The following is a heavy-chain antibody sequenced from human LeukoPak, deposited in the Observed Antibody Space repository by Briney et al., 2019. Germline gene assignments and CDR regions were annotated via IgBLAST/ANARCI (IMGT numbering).Heavy chain of an antibody. CDR2: IYYSGHT. V-gene: IGHV4-59*01. D-gene: IGHD2-15*01. Sequence: SETLSLTCTASGGSFSSYYWSWIRQPPGKGLEWIGYIYYSGHTNYTPSLKTGVTISVNTTRNQFSLKLSSVTGADTAVYYCARVRNGCSGGSCYSGPRSYYFDYWGQGTLVTVSS. CDR3: ARVRNGCSGGSCYSGPRSYYFDY. J-gene: IGHJ4*02. CDR1: GGSFSSYY.